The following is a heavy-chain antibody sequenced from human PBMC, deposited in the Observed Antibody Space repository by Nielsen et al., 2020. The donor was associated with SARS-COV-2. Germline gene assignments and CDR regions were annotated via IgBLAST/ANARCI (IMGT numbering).Heavy chain of an antibody. CDR3: ARGRWLAY. CDR1: GGSISTGSHY. CDR2: IYYSGST. D-gene: IGHD6-19*01. V-gene: IGHV4-61*01. Sequence: SETLSLTCIVSGGSISTGSHYWSWIRQPPGKGLEWIGYIYYSGSTNYNPSLKSRVTISVATSKNQFSLKLSSVTAADTAVYYCARGRWLAYWGQGTLVTVSS. J-gene: IGHJ4*02.